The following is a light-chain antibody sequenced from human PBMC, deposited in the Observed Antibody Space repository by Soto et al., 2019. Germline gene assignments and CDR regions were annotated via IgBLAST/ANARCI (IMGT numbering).Light chain of an antibody. CDR3: QQANGFPWT. V-gene: IGKV1-12*02. CDR1: QGISSW. J-gene: IGKJ2*01. CDR2: AAS. Sequence: DIQMTQSPSSVSVSVGDRVTITCRASQGISSWLAWYQQKPGKAPKLLIYAASSMPSGVPSRFSGSGSGTELTLTISSLQPEHFAPYCCQQANGFPWTFCQGTKLEIK.